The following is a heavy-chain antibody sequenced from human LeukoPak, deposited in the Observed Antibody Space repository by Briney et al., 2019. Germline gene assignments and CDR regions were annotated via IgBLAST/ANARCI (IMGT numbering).Heavy chain of an antibody. D-gene: IGHD3-10*01. CDR3: ARVERGNYFDY. CDR1: GFTVSSNY. CDR2: IYSGGNT. J-gene: IGHJ4*02. Sequence: PGGSLRLXCAASGFTVSSNYMSWGRQAPGKGLEWVSVIYSGGNTYYADSVKGRFTISRDNSKNTLYLQMNSLRAEDTAVSYCARVERGNYFDYWGQGTLVTVSS. V-gene: IGHV3-53*01.